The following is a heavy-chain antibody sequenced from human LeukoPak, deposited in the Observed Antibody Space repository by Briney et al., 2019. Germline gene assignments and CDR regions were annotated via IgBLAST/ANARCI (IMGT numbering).Heavy chain of an antibody. CDR3: ARHATYYYGSGSYGDYMAV. CDR1: GFTFSSFW. CDR2: IYYTGST. D-gene: IGHD3-10*01. V-gene: IGHV4-39*01. J-gene: IGHJ6*03. Sequence: GSLRLSCAASGFTFSSFWMHWVRQVPGKGLEWIGNIYYTGSTYYNPSLKSRVTTSVDTSKNQFSLKLSSVTAADTAVYYCARHATYYYGSGSYGDYMAVWGKGTTVTISS.